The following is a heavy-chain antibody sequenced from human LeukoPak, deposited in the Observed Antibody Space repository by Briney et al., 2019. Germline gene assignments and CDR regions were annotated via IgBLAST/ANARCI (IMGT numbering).Heavy chain of an antibody. V-gene: IGHV4-4*09. CDR3: ARRGSIAARSYYYYYMDV. Sequence: SWFSQAPGTALKKKGDIYTSVSSNYNPSLKSRVTISLDTSKNQFSLKLSSVTAADTAVYYCARRGSIAARSYYYYYMDVWGKGTTVTVSS. J-gene: IGHJ6*03. D-gene: IGHD6-6*01. CDR2: IYTSVSS.